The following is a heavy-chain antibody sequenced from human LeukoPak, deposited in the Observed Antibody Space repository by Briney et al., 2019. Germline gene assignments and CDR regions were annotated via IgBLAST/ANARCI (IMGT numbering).Heavy chain of an antibody. V-gene: IGHV1-2*02. D-gene: IGHD6-6*01. Sequence: ASVKVSCKTSGYTFTNYYIHWVRRAPGQGLEWMGWVDPNNGATNYARKLQGRVTMTRDTSVSTVYMELSRLTSDDTAVYYCTRALRHTSSSGWFDPWGQGSLVTVSS. CDR2: VDPNNGAT. CDR1: GYTFTNYY. J-gene: IGHJ5*02. CDR3: TRALRHTSSSGWFDP.